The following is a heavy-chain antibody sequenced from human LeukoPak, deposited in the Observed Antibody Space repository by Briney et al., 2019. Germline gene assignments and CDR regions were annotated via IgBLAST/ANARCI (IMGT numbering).Heavy chain of an antibody. D-gene: IGHD4-17*01. CDR3: ARYDYGDYEGVGYFDY. J-gene: IGHJ4*02. CDR2: IYHSGST. CDR1: GGSISSYY. Sequence: SETLSLTCTVSGGSISSYYWGWIRQPPGKGLEWIGSIYHSGSTYYNPSLKSRVTISVDTSKNQFSLKLSSVTAADTAVYYCARYDYGDYEGVGYFDYWGQGTLVAVSS. V-gene: IGHV4-38-2*02.